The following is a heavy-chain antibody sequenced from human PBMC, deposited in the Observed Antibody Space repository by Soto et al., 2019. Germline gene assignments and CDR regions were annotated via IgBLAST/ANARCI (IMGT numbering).Heavy chain of an antibody. CDR3: TTDGRSYYYYGMDV. CDR1: GFTFSNAW. J-gene: IGHJ6*02. V-gene: IGHV3-15*01. CDR2: IKSKTDGGTA. Sequence: GGSLRLSCAASGFTFSNAWMSWVRQAPGKGPEWVGRIKSKTDGGTADYAAPVKGRFTISRDDSKNTLYLQMNSLKTEDTAVYYCTTDGRSYYYYGMDVWGQGTTVTVSS.